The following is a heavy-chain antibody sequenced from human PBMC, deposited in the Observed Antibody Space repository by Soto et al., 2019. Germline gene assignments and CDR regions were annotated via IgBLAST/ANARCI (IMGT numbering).Heavy chain of an antibody. D-gene: IGHD6-19*01. CDR1: GFTFDDYA. J-gene: IGHJ4*02. CDR3: TKQRGIALAGGFDY. V-gene: IGHV3-9*01. CDR2: ISWNSGTI. Sequence: PGGSLRLSCAASGFTFDDYAMHWVRQAPGKGLEWVSGISWNSGTIDYADSVKGRFTTSRDNAKNSLYLQMRSLRPEDTALYYCTKQRGIALAGGFDYWGQGTLVTVSS.